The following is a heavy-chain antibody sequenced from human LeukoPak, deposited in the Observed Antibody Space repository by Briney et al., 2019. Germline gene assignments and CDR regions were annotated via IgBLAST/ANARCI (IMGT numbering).Heavy chain of an antibody. J-gene: IGHJ4*02. CDR3: ARVLRGSGYNSIYYFDY. D-gene: IGHD5-24*01. V-gene: IGHV4-59*01. CDR1: GGSISSYY. Sequence: PSETLSLTCTVSGGSISSYYWSWIRQPPGKGLEWIGYSYYSGSTNYNPSLNSRVTISVDTSKNQFSLKLSSVTAADTAAYYCARVLRGSGYNSIYYFDYWGQGTLVTVSS. CDR2: SYYSGST.